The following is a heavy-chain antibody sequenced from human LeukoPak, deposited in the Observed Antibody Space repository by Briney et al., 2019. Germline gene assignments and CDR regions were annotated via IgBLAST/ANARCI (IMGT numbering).Heavy chain of an antibody. V-gene: IGHV3-30*03. J-gene: IGHJ5*02. Sequence: PGGSLRLSCAASGFTFSDYAMNWVRQAPGEGLEWVAVISSDGSIDYYAYSVRGRFTVSRDNSKNTLYLQVNSLRAEDTAVYYCTREGMGTTFSAWFDPWGQGTLVTVSS. D-gene: IGHD1-7*01. CDR2: ISSDGSID. CDR3: TREGMGTTFSAWFDP. CDR1: GFTFSDYA.